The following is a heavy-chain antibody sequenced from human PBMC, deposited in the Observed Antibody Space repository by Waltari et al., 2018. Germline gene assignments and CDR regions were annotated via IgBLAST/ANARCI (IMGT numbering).Heavy chain of an antibody. J-gene: IGHJ4*02. V-gene: IGHV3-23*04. CDR1: GFTFSRYA. Sequence: EVQLVESGEGLVQPGGSLRLSYADPGFTFSRYAMSCVRQAQGKGLEWVSAMSGSGGSTYYADSVKGRFTISRDNSKNTLYLQMNSLRAEDTAVYYCAKAASGSYFRGYFDYWGQGTLVTVSS. D-gene: IGHD1-26*01. CDR3: AKAASGSYFRGYFDY. CDR2: MSGSGGST.